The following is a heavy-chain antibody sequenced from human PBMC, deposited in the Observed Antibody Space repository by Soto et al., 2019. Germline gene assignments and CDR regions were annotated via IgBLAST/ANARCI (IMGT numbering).Heavy chain of an antibody. CDR2: IYPSDSET. J-gene: IGHJ6*02. CDR3: ARHLEVPVHGRNTFWYRLDV. CDR1: GYTFTGYW. D-gene: IGHD3-16*02. Sequence: PGESLKISCQASGYTFTGYWIGWVRQRPGKGLEWMGIIYPSDSETKYSPSFQGQVTISADTSISTAYLQWTRLEASDTAMYYCARHLEVPVHGRNTFWYRLDVWGQGTTVPVSS. V-gene: IGHV5-51*01.